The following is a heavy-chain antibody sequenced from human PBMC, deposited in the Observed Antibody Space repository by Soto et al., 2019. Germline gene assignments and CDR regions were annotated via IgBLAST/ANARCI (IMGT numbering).Heavy chain of an antibody. D-gene: IGHD3-3*02. Sequence: QLQLQESGPGLVKPSETLSLTCTVSGGSISSSSYYWGWIRQPPGKGLEWIGNIYYSGSTYYNPSLKSRVTISVDTSKNQFSLKLSSVTAADTAVYYCAALSIWSRDYWGQGTLVTVSS. CDR1: GGSISSSSYY. CDR3: AALSIWSRDY. V-gene: IGHV4-39*01. CDR2: IYYSGST. J-gene: IGHJ4*02.